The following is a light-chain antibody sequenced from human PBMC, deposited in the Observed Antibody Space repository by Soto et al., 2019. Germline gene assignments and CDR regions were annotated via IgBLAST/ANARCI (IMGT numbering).Light chain of an antibody. Sequence: EIVLTQSPGTLSLSPGERPTLSCRASQSVSSSSLAWYQQKPGQAPRLLIYGASSRATRIPDRFSGSGSGTDFTHTISSLEPEDFAVYYCQQRSNWGTFGQGTRLEIK. CDR3: QQRSNWGT. V-gene: IGKV3D-20*02. CDR2: GAS. CDR1: QSVSSSS. J-gene: IGKJ5*01.